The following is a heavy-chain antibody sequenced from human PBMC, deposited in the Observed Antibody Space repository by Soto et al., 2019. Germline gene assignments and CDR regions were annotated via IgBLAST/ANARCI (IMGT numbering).Heavy chain of an antibody. CDR1: GYSFTSYW. CDR3: AREGRLWNYQYFYGMGV. J-gene: IGHJ6*02. Sequence: GESLKISCKGSGYSFTSYWIGWVRQMPGKGLEWMGIIYPGDSDTRYSPSFQGQVTISADKSIRTAYLQWSSLTASDTAMYYCAREGRLWNYQYFYGMGVLRQGASVT. D-gene: IGHD1-7*01. V-gene: IGHV5-51*01. CDR2: IYPGDSDT.